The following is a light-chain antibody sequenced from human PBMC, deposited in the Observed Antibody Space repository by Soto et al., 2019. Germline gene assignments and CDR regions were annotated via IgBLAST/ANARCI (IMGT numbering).Light chain of an antibody. Sequence: QSVLTQPPSVSAAPGQKVTISCSGSSSNVGNNYVSWYRQLPGTAPKFLIYENHRRPSGTPDRFSGSKSGTSATLGITGLQTGDEADYYCGTWDSSLSVVVFGGGTQLTVL. CDR1: SSNVGNNY. V-gene: IGLV1-51*02. CDR3: GTWDSSLSVVV. CDR2: ENH. J-gene: IGLJ2*01.